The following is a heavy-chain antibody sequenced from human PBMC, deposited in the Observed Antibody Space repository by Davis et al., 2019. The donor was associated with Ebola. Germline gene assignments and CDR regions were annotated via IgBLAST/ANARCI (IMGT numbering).Heavy chain of an antibody. Sequence: PGGSLRLSCAASGFTFSSYAMSWVRQPPGKGLEWIGEIYHSGSTNYNPSLKSRVTISVDKSKNQFSLKLSSVTAADTAVYYCARAAGLAWFDPWGQGTLVTVSS. V-gene: IGHV4-4*02. D-gene: IGHD3-16*01. CDR1: GFTFSSYAM. J-gene: IGHJ5*02. CDR3: ARAAGLAWFDP. CDR2: IYHSGST.